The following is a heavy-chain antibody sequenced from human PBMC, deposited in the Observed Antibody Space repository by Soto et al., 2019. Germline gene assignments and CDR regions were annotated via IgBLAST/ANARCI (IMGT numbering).Heavy chain of an antibody. D-gene: IGHD3-10*01. J-gene: IGHJ6*03. CDR3: ARGGDYYGSGSYAIYYYYYMDV. V-gene: IGHV1-8*01. Sequence: ASVKVSCKASGYTFTSYDINWVRQATGQGLEWMGWMNPSSGNTGYAQKFQGRVTMTRNTSISTAYMELSSLRSEDTAVYYCARGGDYYGSGSYAIYYYYYMDVWGKGTTVTFSS. CDR2: MNPSSGNT. CDR1: GYTFTSYD.